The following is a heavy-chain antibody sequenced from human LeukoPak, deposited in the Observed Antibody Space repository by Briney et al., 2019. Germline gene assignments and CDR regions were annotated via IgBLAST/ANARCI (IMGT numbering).Heavy chain of an antibody. CDR1: GGSISSSSYY. V-gene: IGHV4-61*05. CDR3: TRGSGDYDDNFDY. Sequence: SETLSLTCTVSGGSISSSSYYWGWIRQPPGKGLEWIGYIYYSGSTNYNPSLKSRVTISLDTSKSQFSLKLSSVTAADTAVYYCTRGSGDYDDNFDYWGQGTLVTVSS. CDR2: IYYSGST. J-gene: IGHJ4*02. D-gene: IGHD4-17*01.